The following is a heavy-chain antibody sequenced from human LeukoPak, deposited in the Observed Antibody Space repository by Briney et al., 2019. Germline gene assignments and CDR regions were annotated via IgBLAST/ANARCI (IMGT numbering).Heavy chain of an antibody. J-gene: IGHJ3*02. CDR3: ARVRNTAMVPDAFDI. CDR1: GGSISSGDYY. V-gene: IGHV4-30-4*08. Sequence: SETLSLTCTVSGGSISSGDYYWSWIRQPPGKGLEWIGYIYYSGSTYYNPSLKSRVTISVDTSKNQFPLKLSSVTAADTAVYYCARVRNTAMVPDAFDIWGQGTMVTVSS. CDR2: IYYSGST. D-gene: IGHD5-18*01.